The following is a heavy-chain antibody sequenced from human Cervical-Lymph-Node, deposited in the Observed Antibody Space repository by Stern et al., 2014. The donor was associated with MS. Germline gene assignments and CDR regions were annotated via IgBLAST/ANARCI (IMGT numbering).Heavy chain of an antibody. V-gene: IGHV3-9*01. D-gene: IGHD5-12*01. CDR3: AKSRGSTVATITGFDY. CDR1: GFTFDDYA. CDR2: ISWNSNSI. Sequence: EVQLVESGGGLVQPGRSLRLSCAASGFTFDDYAMHWVRQGPGKGLEWVSGISWNSNSITYAASVKGRFTISRDNAKNSLLLQINSLRAEDTAFYYCAKSRGSTVATITGFDYWGQGSLVTVSS. J-gene: IGHJ4*02.